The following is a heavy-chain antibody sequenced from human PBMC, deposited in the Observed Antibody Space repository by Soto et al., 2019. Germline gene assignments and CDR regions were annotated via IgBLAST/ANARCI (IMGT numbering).Heavy chain of an antibody. CDR2: ISSSGSTI. CDR3: AKSRIEALGTGAFDI. J-gene: IGHJ3*02. CDR1: GFTFSDYY. D-gene: IGHD6-13*01. V-gene: IGHV3-11*01. Sequence: PGGSLRLSCAASGFTFSDYYMSWIRQAPGKGLEWVSYISSSGSTIYYADSVKGRFTISRDNSRDTLYLQMNSLRVEDTAIYYCAKSRIEALGTGAFDIWVQGTMVTVS.